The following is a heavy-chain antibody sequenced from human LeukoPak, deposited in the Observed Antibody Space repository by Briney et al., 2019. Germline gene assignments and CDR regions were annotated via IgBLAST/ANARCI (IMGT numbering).Heavy chain of an antibody. CDR1: GGSFSGYY. V-gene: IGHV4-34*01. Sequence: PETLSLTCAVYGGSFSGYYWSWIRQPPRKGLEWIGEINHSGSTNYNPSLKSRVTIPVDTSKNQYSLKLSSVTAADTALYYCAREAPRSYYYDSSGSKAFDIWGQGTMVTVSS. CDR2: INHSGST. CDR3: AREAPRSYYYDSSGSKAFDI. J-gene: IGHJ3*02. D-gene: IGHD3-22*01.